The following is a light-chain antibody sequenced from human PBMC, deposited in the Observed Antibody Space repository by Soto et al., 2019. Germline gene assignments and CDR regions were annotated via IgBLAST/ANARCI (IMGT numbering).Light chain of an antibody. CDR3: LQYYSYLQT. CDR1: QGISSY. Sequence: AIRMTQSPSSFPASTGDSVTITCRASQGISSYLAWYQQKPGKAPKLPIYAASTLQSGVPSRFSSSGSGTELCVIVSCMLSEDFGTYYCLQYYSYLQTFGQGTMVDIK. J-gene: IGKJ1*01. CDR2: AAS. V-gene: IGKV1-8*01.